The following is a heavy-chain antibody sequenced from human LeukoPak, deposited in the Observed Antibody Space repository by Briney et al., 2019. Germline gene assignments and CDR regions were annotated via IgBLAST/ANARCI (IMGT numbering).Heavy chain of an antibody. D-gene: IGHD6-13*01. V-gene: IGHV3-23*01. Sequence: GGSLRLSCAASEFTFSLYAMNWVRQAPGKGLEWVSAISGGGSYTYYAGSVEGRFTVSRDNSKNTLYLQMNSLRAEDTAVYYCAKGGIAAAAGFWGDYWGQGALVTVSS. CDR2: ISGGGSYT. J-gene: IGHJ4*02. CDR1: EFTFSLYA. CDR3: AKGGIAAAAGFWGDY.